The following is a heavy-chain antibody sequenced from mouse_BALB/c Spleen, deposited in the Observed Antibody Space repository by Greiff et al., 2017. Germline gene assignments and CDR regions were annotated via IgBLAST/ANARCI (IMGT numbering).Heavy chain of an antibody. Sequence: EVQLQQSGAELVRSGASVKLSCTASGFNIKDYYMHWVKQRPEQGLEWIGWIDPENGDTEYAPKFQGKATMTADTSSNTAYLQLSSLTSEDTAVYYCTRTYYRYDDAMDYWGQGTSVTVSS. CDR3: TRTYYRYDDAMDY. J-gene: IGHJ4*01. V-gene: IGHV14-4*02. CDR1: GFNIKDYY. CDR2: IDPENGDT. D-gene: IGHD2-14*01.